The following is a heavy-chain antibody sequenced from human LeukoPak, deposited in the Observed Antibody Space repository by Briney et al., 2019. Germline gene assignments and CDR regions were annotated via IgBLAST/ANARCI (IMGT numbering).Heavy chain of an antibody. CDR1: GFTFSSYG. Sequence: GGSLRLSCAASGFTFSSYGMHWVRQAPGKGLEWVAVISYDGSNKYYADSVKGRFTISRDNSKNTLYLQMNSLRAEDTAVSYCAKDSSPRSGWCHFDYWGQGTLVTVSS. D-gene: IGHD6-19*01. CDR2: ISYDGSNK. CDR3: AKDSSPRSGWCHFDY. V-gene: IGHV3-30*18. J-gene: IGHJ4*02.